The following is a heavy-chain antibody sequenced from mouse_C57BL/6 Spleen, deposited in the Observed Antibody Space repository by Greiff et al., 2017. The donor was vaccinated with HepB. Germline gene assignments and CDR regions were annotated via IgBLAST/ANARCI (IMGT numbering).Heavy chain of an antibody. CDR2: INPYNGGT. Sequence: VQLQQSGPVLVKPGASVKMSCKASGYTFTDYYMNWVKQSHGKSLEWIGVINPYNGGTSYNQKFKGKATLTVDKSSSTAYMELNSLTSEDSAVYYCSIDYYGTYAMDYWGQGTSVTVSS. D-gene: IGHD1-1*01. CDR3: SIDYYGTYAMDY. J-gene: IGHJ4*01. CDR1: GYTFTDYY. V-gene: IGHV1-19*01.